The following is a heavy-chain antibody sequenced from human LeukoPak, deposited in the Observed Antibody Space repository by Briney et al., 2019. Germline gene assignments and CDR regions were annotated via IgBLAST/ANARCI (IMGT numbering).Heavy chain of an antibody. D-gene: IGHD1-14*01. V-gene: IGHV1-2*02. CDR2: INPNSGGT. CDR3: ARLWARFARKIDYYYGMDV. CDR1: GYTFTGYY. Sequence: GASVKVSCKASGYTFTGYYMHWVRQAPGQGLEWMGWINPNSGGTNYAQKFQGRVTMTRDTSISTAYMELSRLRSDDTAVYYCARLWARFARKIDYYYGMDVWGQGTTVTVSS. J-gene: IGHJ6*02.